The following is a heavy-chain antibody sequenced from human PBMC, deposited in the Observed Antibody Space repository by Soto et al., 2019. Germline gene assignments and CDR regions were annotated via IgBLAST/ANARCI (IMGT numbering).Heavy chain of an antibody. V-gene: IGHV1-18*01. J-gene: IGHJ4*02. Sequence: GASVKVSCKASGYTFTSYGISWVRQAPGQGLEWMGWISAYNGNTNYAQKLQGRVTMTTDTSTSTAYMELRSLRSDDTAVYYCARDHCSGGSCYPSNDDTFDYWGQGTLVTVSS. D-gene: IGHD2-15*01. CDR3: ARDHCSGGSCYPSNDDTFDY. CDR2: ISAYNGNT. CDR1: GYTFTSYG.